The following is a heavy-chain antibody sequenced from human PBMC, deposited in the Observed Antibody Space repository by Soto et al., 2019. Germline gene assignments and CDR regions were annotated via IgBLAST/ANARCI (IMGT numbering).Heavy chain of an antibody. CDR3: ARDRSEWELLLNY. V-gene: IGHV3-30-3*01. CDR2: ISYDGSNK. D-gene: IGHD1-26*01. J-gene: IGHJ4*02. CDR1: GFTFSSYA. Sequence: QVQLVESGGGVVQPGRSLRLSCAASGFTFSSYAMHWVRQAPGKGLERVAVISYDGSNKYYADSVKGRFTISRDNSKNTLYLQMNSLRAEDTAVYYCARDRSEWELLLNYWGQGTLVTVSS.